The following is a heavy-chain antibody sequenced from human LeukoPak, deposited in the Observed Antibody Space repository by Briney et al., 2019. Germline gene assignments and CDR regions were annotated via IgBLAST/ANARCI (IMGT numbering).Heavy chain of an antibody. V-gene: IGHV4-39*01. D-gene: IGHD3-22*01. CDR3: ARPNSSGYPYYFDY. CDR2: IYYSGST. Sequence: SETLSLTCTVSGGSISSSTYYWGWIRQPPGEGLEWIGSIYYSGSTYYNPSLKSRVSISVDTSKNQFSLNLTSVTAADTAVYYSARPNSSGYPYYFDYWGQGTLVTVSS. CDR1: GGSISSSTYY. J-gene: IGHJ4*02.